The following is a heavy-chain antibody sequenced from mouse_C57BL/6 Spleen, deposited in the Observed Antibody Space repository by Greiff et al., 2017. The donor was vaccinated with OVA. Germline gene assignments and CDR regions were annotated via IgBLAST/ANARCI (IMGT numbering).Heavy chain of an antibody. J-gene: IGHJ4*01. Sequence: EVKLVESGGGLVQPGGSLKLSCAASGFTFSDYGMAWVRQAPRKGPEWVAFISDLAYSIYSADTVTGRFTISRENAKNTLYLEMSSLRSEDTAMYYCARQKDYDRAMDYWGQGTSVTVSS. D-gene: IGHD2-4*01. CDR1: GFTFSDYG. CDR2: ISDLAYSI. CDR3: ARQKDYDRAMDY. V-gene: IGHV5-15*01.